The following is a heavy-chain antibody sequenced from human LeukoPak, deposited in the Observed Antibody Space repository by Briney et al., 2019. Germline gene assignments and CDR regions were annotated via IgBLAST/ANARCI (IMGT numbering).Heavy chain of an antibody. Sequence: ASVKVSCKASGYTFTSYGISWVRQAPGQGLEWMGWINPNSGGTNYAQKFQGRVTMTRDTSISTAYMELSRLRSDDTAVYYCARAKRDIVVVPAAMPPWFDPWGQGTLVTVSS. CDR1: GYTFTSYG. J-gene: IGHJ5*02. D-gene: IGHD2-2*01. V-gene: IGHV1-2*02. CDR3: ARAKRDIVVVPAAMPPWFDP. CDR2: INPNSGGT.